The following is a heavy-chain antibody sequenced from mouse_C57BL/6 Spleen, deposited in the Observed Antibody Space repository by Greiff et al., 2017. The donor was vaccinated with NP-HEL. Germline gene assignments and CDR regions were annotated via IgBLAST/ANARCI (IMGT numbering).Heavy chain of an antibody. D-gene: IGHD2-4*01. CDR3: ARGDDYDGGTWFAY. CDR1: GFTFSSYG. Sequence: EVHLVESGGDLVKPGGSLKLSCAASGFTFSSYGMSWVRQTPDQRLEWVATISSGGSYTYYPDSVKGRFTISRDNAKNTLYLQMSSLKSEDTAMYYCARGDDYDGGTWFAYWGQGTLVTVSA. V-gene: IGHV5-6*01. CDR2: ISSGGSYT. J-gene: IGHJ3*01.